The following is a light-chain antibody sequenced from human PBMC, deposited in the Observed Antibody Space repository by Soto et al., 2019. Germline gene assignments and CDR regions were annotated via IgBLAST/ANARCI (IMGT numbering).Light chain of an antibody. CDR2: AAS. V-gene: IGKV1-6*01. Sequence: AIQMTQSPSSLSASVGDRVTITCRASQGIRHYLGWYQQKPGKAPKLLIYAASSLQSGGPSRFSGSGSGTDFTLTISSLQPEDFATYYCLQYYNYPLTFGGGTKVEIK. CDR1: QGIRHY. J-gene: IGKJ4*01. CDR3: LQYYNYPLT.